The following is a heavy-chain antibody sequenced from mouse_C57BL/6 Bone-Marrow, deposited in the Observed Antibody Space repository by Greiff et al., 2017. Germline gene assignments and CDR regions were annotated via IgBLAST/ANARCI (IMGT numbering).Heavy chain of an antibody. J-gene: IGHJ4*01. CDR1: GYAFSSYW. CDR2: IYPGDGDT. D-gene: IGHD2-3*01. V-gene: IGHV1-80*01. Sequence: QVQLKESGAELVKPGASVKISCKASGYAFSSYWMNWVKQRPGKGLEWIGQIYPGDGDTNYNGKFKGKATLTADKSSSTAYMQLSSLTSEDSAVYFCARRRYDGYYDAMDYWGQGTSVTVSS. CDR3: ARRRYDGYYDAMDY.